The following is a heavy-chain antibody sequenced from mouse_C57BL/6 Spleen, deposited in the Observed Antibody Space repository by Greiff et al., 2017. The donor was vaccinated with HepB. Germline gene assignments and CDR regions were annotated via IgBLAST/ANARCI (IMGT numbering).Heavy chain of an antibody. V-gene: IGHV1-59*01. D-gene: IGHD4-1*01. Sequence: QVQLKQPGAELVRPGTSVKLSCKASGYTFTSYWMHWVKQRPGQGLEWIGVIDPSDSYTNYNQKFKGKATLTVDTSSSTAYMQLSSPTSEDSAVYYCARSELGQYYFDYWGQGTTLTVSS. CDR2: IDPSDSYT. CDR3: ARSELGQYYFDY. J-gene: IGHJ2*01. CDR1: GYTFTSYW.